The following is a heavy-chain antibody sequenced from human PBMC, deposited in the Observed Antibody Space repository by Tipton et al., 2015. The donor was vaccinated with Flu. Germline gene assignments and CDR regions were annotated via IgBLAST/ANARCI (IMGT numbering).Heavy chain of an antibody. J-gene: IGHJ4*02. CDR2: IYTSGST. V-gene: IGHV4-61*02. Sequence: LRLSCTVSGGPISSGSYYWSWIRQPAGKGLEWIGRIYTSGSTNYNPSLKSRVTISVDTSKNQFSLKLSSVTAADTAVYYCARSKYPPQGGVVDDYWGQGTLVTVSS. CDR1: GGPISSGSYY. CDR3: ARSKYPPQGGVVDDY. D-gene: IGHD3-3*01.